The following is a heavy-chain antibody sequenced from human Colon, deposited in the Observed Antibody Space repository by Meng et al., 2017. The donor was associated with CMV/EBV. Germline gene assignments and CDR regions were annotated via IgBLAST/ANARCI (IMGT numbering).Heavy chain of an antibody. D-gene: IGHD6-19*01. Sequence: QGRLMQSGAGVKGPGAAVKVSCKTSGYTFSEYYMHWVRQAPGQGLEWMGWIRSDGSATNYAQKFRGRVTMTRDASVSTAYMELSGLTSDDTAVYFCVRSSGWSLFDYWGPGALVTVSS. CDR3: VRSSGWSLFDY. CDR2: IRSDGSAT. J-gene: IGHJ4*02. V-gene: IGHV1-2*02. CDR1: GYTFSEYY.